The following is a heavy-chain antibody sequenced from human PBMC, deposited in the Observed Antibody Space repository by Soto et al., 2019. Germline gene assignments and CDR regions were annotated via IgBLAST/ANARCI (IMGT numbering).Heavy chain of an antibody. CDR3: AIILRDGSEQHYYYCGMDV. Sequence: QVQLVQSGAEVKKPGASVKVSCKASGYTFTSYGISWVRQAPGQGLEWMGWISAYNGNTNYAQKLQGRVTMTTDTSTSTAYMELRSLRSDDTAVYYCAIILRDGSEQHYYYCGMDVWGQGTTVTVSS. J-gene: IGHJ6*02. CDR1: GYTFTSYG. V-gene: IGHV1-18*01. D-gene: IGHD3-10*01. CDR2: ISAYNGNT.